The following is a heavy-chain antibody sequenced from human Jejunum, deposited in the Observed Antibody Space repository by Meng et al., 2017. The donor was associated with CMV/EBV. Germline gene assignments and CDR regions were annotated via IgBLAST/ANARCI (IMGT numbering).Heavy chain of an antibody. CDR1: GCSVSSNSAA. CDR2: TYYRSKWDN. V-gene: IGHV6-1*01. Sequence: GCSVSSNSAAWNWIRQSPSRGLEWLGRTYYRSKWDNDYAVSVKSRITINPDTSQNQFSLQLNSVTPEDTAVYYCARAPRYNWNFDYWGQGTLVTVSS. D-gene: IGHD1-20*01. J-gene: IGHJ4*02. CDR3: ARAPRYNWNFDY.